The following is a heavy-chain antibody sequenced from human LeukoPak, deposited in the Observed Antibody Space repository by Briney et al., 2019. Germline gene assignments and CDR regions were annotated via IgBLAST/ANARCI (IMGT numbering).Heavy chain of an antibody. Sequence: SVKVSCKASGGTFSSYAISWVRQAPGQGLEWMGGIIPIFGTANYAQKFQGRVTITTDESTSTAYMELSSLRSEDTAVYYCASGGDDYDFWSGLSSWFDPWGQGTLVTVSS. V-gene: IGHV1-69*05. D-gene: IGHD3-3*01. J-gene: IGHJ5*02. CDR2: IIPIFGTA. CDR1: GGTFSSYA. CDR3: ASGGDDYDFWSGLSSWFDP.